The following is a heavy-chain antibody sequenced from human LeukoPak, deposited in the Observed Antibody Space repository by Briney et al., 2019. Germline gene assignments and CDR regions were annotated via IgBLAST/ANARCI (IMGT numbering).Heavy chain of an antibody. V-gene: IGHV3-74*01. CDR3: ARDREHGGYYYGMDV. J-gene: IGHJ6*02. CDR2: INSDGSST. D-gene: IGHD3-16*01. Sequence: GGSLRLSCAASGFTFSSYWMHWVRQAPGKGLVWVSRINSDGSSTSYADSVKGRFTISRDNAKNTLYLQMNSLRAEDTAVYYCARDREHGGYYYGMDVWGQGTTVNVSS. CDR1: GFTFSSYW.